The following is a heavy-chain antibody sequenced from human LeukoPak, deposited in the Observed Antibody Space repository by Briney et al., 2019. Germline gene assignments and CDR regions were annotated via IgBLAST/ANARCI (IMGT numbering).Heavy chain of an antibody. D-gene: IGHD6-19*01. CDR2: IYYSGST. CDR1: GGSISSSSYY. J-gene: IGHJ6*03. V-gene: IGHV4-39*07. Sequence: SETLSLTCTVSGGSISSSSYYWGWIRQPPGKGLEWIGSIYYSGSTYYNPSLKSRVTISVDTSKNQFSLKLSSVTAADTAVYYCARTGGMRGSGWYYYYYYMDVWGKGTTVTVSS. CDR3: ARTGGMRGSGWYYYYYYMDV.